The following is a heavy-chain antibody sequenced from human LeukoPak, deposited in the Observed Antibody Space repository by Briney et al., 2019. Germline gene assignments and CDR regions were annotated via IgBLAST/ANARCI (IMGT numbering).Heavy chain of an antibody. D-gene: IGHD3-22*01. J-gene: IGHJ3*02. CDR3: ARHYLGPRSGDSTGYYPPNGFDI. CDR2: ISAYNGNT. Sequence: ASVKVSCKASGYTFTSYGITWVRQAPGQGLEWMGWISAYNGNTHYAQKLQGRVTMTTDTSTSTVYMELSSLRSEDTAVYYCARHYLGPRSGDSTGYYPPNGFDIWGQGTMVTVSS. V-gene: IGHV1-18*01. CDR1: GYTFTSYG.